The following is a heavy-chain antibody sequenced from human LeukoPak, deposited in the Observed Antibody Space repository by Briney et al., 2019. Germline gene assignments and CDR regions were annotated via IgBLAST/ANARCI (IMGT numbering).Heavy chain of an antibody. V-gene: IGHV3-43*02. J-gene: IGHJ4*02. CDR1: GFTFDDYA. Sequence: GGSLRLXCAASGFTFDDYATHWVRQAPGEGLEWVSLISGDGGSTYYADSGKGRFTISRDNSKNSLYLQMNSLRTEDTALYYCAKVGQKTYYYDSSGYSLPFDYWGQGTLVTVSS. CDR3: AKVGQKTYYYDSSGYSLPFDY. CDR2: ISGDGGST. D-gene: IGHD3-22*01.